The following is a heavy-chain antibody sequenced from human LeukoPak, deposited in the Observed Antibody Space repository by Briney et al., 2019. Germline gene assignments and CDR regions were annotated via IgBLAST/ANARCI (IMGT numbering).Heavy chain of an antibody. D-gene: IGHD3-10*01. CDR2: ISGSGGST. CDR1: GFTSSTYT. Sequence: GGSLRLSCEVSGFTSSTYTMSWVRQAPGKGLEWVSAISGSGGSTYYADSVKGRFTISRDNSKNTLYLQMNSLRAEDTAVYYCAARITMVRGVIISSIFWGQGTLVTVSS. CDR3: AARITMVRGVIISSIF. J-gene: IGHJ4*02. V-gene: IGHV3-23*01.